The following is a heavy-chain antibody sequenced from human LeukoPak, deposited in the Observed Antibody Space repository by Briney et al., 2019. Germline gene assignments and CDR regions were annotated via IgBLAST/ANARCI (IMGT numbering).Heavy chain of an antibody. D-gene: IGHD3-10*01. CDR1: GFTFGSYW. CDR3: ARGPPTRYMVRGVIDY. J-gene: IGHJ4*02. Sequence: GGSLRLSCEASGFTFGSYWMTWVRQAPGKGLEWVANIKQDGSEKYYVDSVKGRFTISRDNAKNSLYLQMNSLRVEDTAVYYCARGPPTRYMVRGVIDYWGQGTLVTVSS. V-gene: IGHV3-7*03. CDR2: IKQDGSEK.